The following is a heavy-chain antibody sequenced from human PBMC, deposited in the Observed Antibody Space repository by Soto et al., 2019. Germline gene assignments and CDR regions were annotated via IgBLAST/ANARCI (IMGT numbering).Heavy chain of an antibody. V-gene: IGHV4-4*02. CDR3: ARVSGSYYYGMDV. CDR2: IYHSGST. Sequence: QVQLQESGPGLVKPSGTLSLTCAVSGGSISSSNWWSWVRQPPGKGLEWIGEIYHSGSTNYNPSLTSRVTLSVDKSQTQFSLKLSSVTAADTAVYYCARVSGSYYYGMDVWGQGTTVTVSS. D-gene: IGHD1-26*01. J-gene: IGHJ6*02. CDR1: GGSISSSNW.